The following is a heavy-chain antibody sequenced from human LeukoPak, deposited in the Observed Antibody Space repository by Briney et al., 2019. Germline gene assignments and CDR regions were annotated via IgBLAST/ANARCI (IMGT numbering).Heavy chain of an antibody. CDR3: ARKGGYSGTYRDCYFDY. D-gene: IGHD1-26*01. Sequence: QPGGSLRLSCAASGFTFSSYAMHWVRQAPGKGLEWVAVISYDGSNKYYADSVKGRFTISRDNSKNTLYLQMNSLRAEDTAVYYCARKGGYSGTYRDCYFDYWGQGTLVTVSS. V-gene: IGHV3-30*04. CDR1: GFTFSSYA. CDR2: ISYDGSNK. J-gene: IGHJ4*02.